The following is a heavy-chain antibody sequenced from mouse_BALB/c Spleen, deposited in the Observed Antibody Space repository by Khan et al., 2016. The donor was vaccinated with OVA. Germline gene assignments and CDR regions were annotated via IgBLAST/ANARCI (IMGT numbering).Heavy chain of an antibody. V-gene: IGHV3-8*02. D-gene: IGHD2-14*01. Sequence: EVQLQESGPSLVKPSQTLSLTCSVTGDSITSGYWTWIRKFPGNKLEYMGYMIYSGDTYYNPSLKSRISITRHTSKNQYQLQLNSVTTENTATYYCARSTYRYAFAYWGQGTLVTVSA. CDR2: MIYSGDT. J-gene: IGHJ3*01. CDR1: GDSITSGY. CDR3: ARSTYRYAFAY.